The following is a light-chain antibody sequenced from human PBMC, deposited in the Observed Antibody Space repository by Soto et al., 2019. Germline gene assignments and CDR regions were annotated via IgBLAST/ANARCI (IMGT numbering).Light chain of an antibody. CDR3: QQYENSPIA. J-gene: IGKJ5*01. V-gene: IGKV3-20*01. Sequence: PGERASLSCGASQSITSSFLAWYQQKPGRAPRLLIYGASSRATGIPDRFSGTGSETDFTLTINRLEPEDFAVYYCQQYENSPIAFGQGTRLENK. CDR2: GAS. CDR1: QSITSSF.